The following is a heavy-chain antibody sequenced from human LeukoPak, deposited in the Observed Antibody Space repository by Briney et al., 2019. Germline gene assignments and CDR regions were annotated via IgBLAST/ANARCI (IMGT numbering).Heavy chain of an antibody. D-gene: IGHD1-26*01. V-gene: IGHV1-18*01. J-gene: IGHJ4*02. CDR1: GFTFTSYG. Sequence: ASVKVSCKASGFTFTSYGISWVRQAPGQGLEWMGWISAYNGNTNYAQKLQGRVTMTTDTSTSTAYMELRSLRSDDTAVYYCATSKGSRVGATMDYWGQGTLVTVSS. CDR3: ATSKGSRVGATMDY. CDR2: ISAYNGNT.